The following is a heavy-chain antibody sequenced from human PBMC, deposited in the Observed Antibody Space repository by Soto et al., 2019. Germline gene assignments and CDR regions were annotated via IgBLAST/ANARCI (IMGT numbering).Heavy chain of an antibody. Sequence: GESLKISCNGSGYIFTNYWIGWVRQMPGKGLEWMGIIYPGDSDIRFSPSFQGQVTISADKSINTAYLQWSSLMASDTAMYYCARTSHYDSSGYYDAFDVWGQGTMVTVSS. V-gene: IGHV5-51*01. CDR2: IYPGDSDI. CDR3: ARTSHYDSSGYYDAFDV. D-gene: IGHD3-22*01. CDR1: GYIFTNYW. J-gene: IGHJ3*01.